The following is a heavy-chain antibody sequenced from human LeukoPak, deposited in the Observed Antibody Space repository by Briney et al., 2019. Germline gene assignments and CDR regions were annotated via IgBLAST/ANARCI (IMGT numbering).Heavy chain of an antibody. Sequence: PGGSLRLSCAASGFSFNNYWMSWVRQAPGKGLGWVANINQAGSDKYYLDSVKGRFTISRDNAKNSLYLQMNSLRAEDTAVYYCARGMIRGVMDDYWGQGTLVTVSS. D-gene: IGHD3-10*01. CDR2: INQAGSDK. CDR3: ARGMIRGVMDDY. CDR1: GFSFNNYW. V-gene: IGHV3-7*05. J-gene: IGHJ4*02.